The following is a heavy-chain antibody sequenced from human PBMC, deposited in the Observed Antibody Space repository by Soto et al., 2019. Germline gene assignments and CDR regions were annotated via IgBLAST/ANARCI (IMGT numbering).Heavy chain of an antibody. CDR2: SNGGNGFT. D-gene: IGHD4-17*01. J-gene: IGHJ6*02. Sequence: QVQLVQSGAEVRTPGASVKISCKASGYTFRSHGVQWVRQAPGQRLEWVGWSNGGNGFTKYSQEFQDRVTITRDTAASTIYMELHSLTSDDTDVYYCARLSYSDALDVWGQGTTVTVSS. CDR3: ARLSYSDALDV. CDR1: GYTFRSHG. V-gene: IGHV1-3*02.